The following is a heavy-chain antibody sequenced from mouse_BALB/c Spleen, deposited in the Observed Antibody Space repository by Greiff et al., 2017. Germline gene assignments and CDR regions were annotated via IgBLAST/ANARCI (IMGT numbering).Heavy chain of an antibody. CDR3: AGREDGYFNFDD. CDR2: IDPANGNT. CDR1: GFNIKDTY. Sequence: EVQLQESGAELVKPGASVKLSCTASGFNIKDTYMHWVKQRPEQGLEWIGRIDPANGNTKYDPKFQGKATITADTSSNTAYLQLSSLTSEDTAVYYCAGREDGYFNFDDWGEGTTVTVSS. V-gene: IGHV14-3*02. D-gene: IGHD2-3*01. J-gene: IGHJ1*01.